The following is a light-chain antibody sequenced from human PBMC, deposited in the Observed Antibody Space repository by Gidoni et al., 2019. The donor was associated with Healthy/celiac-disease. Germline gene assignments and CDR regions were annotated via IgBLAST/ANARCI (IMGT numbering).Light chain of an antibody. CDR1: QSVSSN. V-gene: IGKV3-15*01. Sequence: IVLTQSPATLSVSPGERATLSCRASQSVSSNLAGYQQKPGQAPRRLIYGASTRATGIPARFSGSGSGTEFTLTISSLQSEDFAVDYCQQYNNWPPYTFGQGTKLEIK. CDR3: QQYNNWPPYT. CDR2: GAS. J-gene: IGKJ2*01.